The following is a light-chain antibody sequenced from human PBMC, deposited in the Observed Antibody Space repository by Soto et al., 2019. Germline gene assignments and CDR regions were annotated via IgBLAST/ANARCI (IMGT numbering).Light chain of an antibody. Sequence: QSALTQPASVSGSPGQSITISCTGTSSDVGSYNLVSWYQQHPGKAPKLMIYEGSKRPSGVSNRFSGSKSGNTASLTISGLQVEDEADYYCCSKAGVGVFGGGTK. CDR1: SSDVGSYNL. CDR2: EGS. V-gene: IGLV2-23*01. J-gene: IGLJ2*01. CDR3: CSKAGVGV.